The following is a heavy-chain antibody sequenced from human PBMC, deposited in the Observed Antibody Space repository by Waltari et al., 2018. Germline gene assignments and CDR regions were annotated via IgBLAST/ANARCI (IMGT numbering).Heavy chain of an antibody. CDR2: INHSGNT. CDR1: SGSLTGYH. D-gene: IGHD4-4*01. Sequence: QVHLQQWGAGLLKPSETLSLTCGVYSGSLTGYHWNWIRQAPGKGLEWIGDINHSGNTDYNPSLENRVSIALDGSKNQFSLNLSSVTAADTAVYYCAREGSLYSSTGGWIGPWGQGMLVTVSS. J-gene: IGHJ5*02. CDR3: AREGSLYSSTGGWIGP. V-gene: IGHV4-34*01.